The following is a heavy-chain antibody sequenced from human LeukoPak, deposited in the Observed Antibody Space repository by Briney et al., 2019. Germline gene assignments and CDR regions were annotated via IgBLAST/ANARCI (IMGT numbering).Heavy chain of an antibody. CDR1: GFTFRDYY. CDR2: ISNTGATI. D-gene: IGHD1-14*01. CDR3: ARDQFPLTISPDAFDI. V-gene: IGHV3-11*01. Sequence: KSGGSLRLSCAASGFTFRDYYMSWIRQAPGRGLEWVSYISNTGATIYYADSVRGRFTISRDNAKNSLSLQMNSLGAEDTAVYYCARDQFPLTISPDAFDIWGQGTMVTVSS. J-gene: IGHJ3*02.